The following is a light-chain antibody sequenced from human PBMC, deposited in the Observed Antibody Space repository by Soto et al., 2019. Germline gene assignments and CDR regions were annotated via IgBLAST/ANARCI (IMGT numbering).Light chain of an antibody. Sequence: QSVLTQPPSASGSPGQSVTISCTGTSSDIGGYNYVSWYQQHPDKAPKLMIYEVSKRPSGVPDRFSGSKSGNTASLTVSGLQAEDEADYYCSSYAGSNMGVFGTGTKLTVL. J-gene: IGLJ1*01. CDR1: SSDIGGYNY. CDR3: SSYAGSNMGV. CDR2: EVS. V-gene: IGLV2-8*01.